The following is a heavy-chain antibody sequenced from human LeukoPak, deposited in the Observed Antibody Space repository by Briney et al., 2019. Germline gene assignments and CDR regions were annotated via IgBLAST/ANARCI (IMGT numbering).Heavy chain of an antibody. CDR3: ARGLSDRYCSGGSCYWFDP. V-gene: IGHV1-69*01. CDR2: IIPIFGTA. CDR1: GGTFSSYA. Sequence: SVKVSCKASGGTFSSYAISWVRQAPGQGLEWMGGIIPIFGTANYAQKFQGRVTITADESTSTAYLELSSLRSEDTAVYYCARGLSDRYCSGGSCYWFDPWGQGTLVTVSS. J-gene: IGHJ5*02. D-gene: IGHD2-15*01.